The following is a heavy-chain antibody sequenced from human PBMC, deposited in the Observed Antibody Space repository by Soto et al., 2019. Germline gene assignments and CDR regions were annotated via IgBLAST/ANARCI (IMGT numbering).Heavy chain of an antibody. D-gene: IGHD6-13*01. Sequence: QLQLQESGPGLVKPSETLSLTCTVSGGSISSSSYYWGWIRQPPGKGLEWIGSIYYSGRTYYNPSLKSRVTISVDTSKNQFSLKLSSVTAADTAVYYCASVIRGIAAAGTLCHIDYWGQGTLVTVSS. CDR2: IYYSGRT. J-gene: IGHJ4*02. V-gene: IGHV4-39*01. CDR1: GGSISSSSYY. CDR3: ASVIRGIAAAGTLCHIDY.